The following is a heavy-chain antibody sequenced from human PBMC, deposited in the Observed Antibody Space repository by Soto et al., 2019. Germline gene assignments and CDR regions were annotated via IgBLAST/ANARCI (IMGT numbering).Heavy chain of an antibody. J-gene: IGHJ4*02. V-gene: IGHV3-30*03. D-gene: IGHD1-26*01. CDR1: GFTFSHYG. CDR3: ARYSGKYQGPIDY. CDR2: ISYDGSNK. Sequence: QVQLVESGGGVVQPGRSLRLSCEASGFTFSHYGINWVRQAPGKGLEWLAVISYDGSNKHYADPVKGRFTVSRDNSKNTLYLQMNSLRAEDTAVYFCARYSGKYQGPIDYWGQGTLVTVSS.